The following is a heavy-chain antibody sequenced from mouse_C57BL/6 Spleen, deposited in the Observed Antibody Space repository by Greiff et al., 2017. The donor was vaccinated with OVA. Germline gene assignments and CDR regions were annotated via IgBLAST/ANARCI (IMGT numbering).Heavy chain of an antibody. CDR3: ARMPITTVVATSYWYFDV. CDR2: IWTGGGT. D-gene: IGHD1-1*01. CDR1: GFSLTSYA. J-gene: IGHJ1*03. V-gene: IGHV2-9-1*01. Sequence: QVQLQQSGPGLVAPSQSLSITCTVSGFSLTSYAISWFRQPPGKGLEWLGVIWTGGGTNYNSALKSRLSISKDNSKSQVFLKMNSLQTDDTARYYCARMPITTVVATSYWYFDVWGTGTTVTVSS.